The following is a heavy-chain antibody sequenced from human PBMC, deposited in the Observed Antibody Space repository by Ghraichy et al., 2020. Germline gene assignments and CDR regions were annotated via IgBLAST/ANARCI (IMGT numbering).Heavy chain of an antibody. D-gene: IGHD1-1*01. J-gene: IGHJ2*01. Sequence: SETLSLTCTVSVGFISSYYWSWIRQPPGKGLEWIGYIYYSGNTNYNPSLKSRVTVSVDTSKNQFSLKLSSVTAADTAVYYCARTTEDWYFDLWGRGTLVTVSS. CDR2: IYYSGNT. CDR3: ARTTEDWYFDL. CDR1: VGFISSYY. V-gene: IGHV4-59*01.